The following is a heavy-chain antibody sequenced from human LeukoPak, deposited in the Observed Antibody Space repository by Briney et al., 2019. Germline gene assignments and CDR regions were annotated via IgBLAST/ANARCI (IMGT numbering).Heavy chain of an antibody. J-gene: IGHJ3*02. CDR1: GFTFSSYA. D-gene: IGHD1-26*01. CDR3: AKWPVSGSYYVGSAFDI. CDR2: ISGSGGVT. V-gene: IGHV3-23*01. Sequence: GGSLRLSCAASGFTFSSYAMSWVRQAPGKGLEWVSVISGSGGVTNYADSVKGRFTISRDNSKNTLYLQMNSLRAEDTAVYYCAKWPVSGSYYVGSAFDIWGQGTMVTVSS.